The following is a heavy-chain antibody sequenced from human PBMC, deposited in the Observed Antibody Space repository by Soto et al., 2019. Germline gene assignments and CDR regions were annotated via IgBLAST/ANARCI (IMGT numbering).Heavy chain of an antibody. CDR3: ARGSAIYYGSGSYPPDY. CDR2: INPSGGST. D-gene: IGHD3-10*01. V-gene: IGHV1-46*01. Sequence: ASVKVSCKASGYTFTSYYMHWVRQAPGQGLEWMGIINPSGGSTSYAQKFQGRVTMTRDTSTSTVYMELSSLRSEDTAVYYCARGSAIYYGSGSYPPDYWGQGTLVTVSS. J-gene: IGHJ4*02. CDR1: GYTFTSYY.